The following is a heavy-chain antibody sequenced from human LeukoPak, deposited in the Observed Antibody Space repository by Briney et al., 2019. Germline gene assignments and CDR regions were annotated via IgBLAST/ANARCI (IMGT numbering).Heavy chain of an antibody. V-gene: IGHV1-69*06. Sequence: ASVKVSSKASGGTFNNYTISWVRQAPGQGLEWMGGIIPIFGTANYAQKFQGRVTITADKSTRTAYMELSSLRSEDTAVYYCARDIRYCGGDCHDAFDIWGQGTMVTVSS. CDR1: GGTFNNYT. CDR2: IIPIFGTA. CDR3: ARDIRYCGGDCHDAFDI. D-gene: IGHD2-21*02. J-gene: IGHJ3*02.